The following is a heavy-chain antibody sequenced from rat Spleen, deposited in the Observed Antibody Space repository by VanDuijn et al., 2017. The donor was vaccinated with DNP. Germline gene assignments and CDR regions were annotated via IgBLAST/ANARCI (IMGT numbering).Heavy chain of an antibody. CDR2: INTDGGST. V-gene: IGHV5-25*01. D-gene: IGHD1-12*03. CDR1: GFNFNGYW. J-gene: IGHJ2*01. CDR3: ARGGDGYDY. Sequence: EVKLVESGGGLVQPGRSLKLSCAASGFNFNGYWMGWVRQAPTKGLEWVASINTDGGSTFYPDSVKGRFTIARDNAENTVYLQMDSLRSEDTATYYCARGGDGYDYWGQGVMVTVSS.